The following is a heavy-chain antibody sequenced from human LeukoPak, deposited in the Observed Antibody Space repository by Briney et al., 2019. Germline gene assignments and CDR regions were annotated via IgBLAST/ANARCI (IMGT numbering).Heavy chain of an antibody. CDR2: FDPEDGET. CDR3: ATLSSSWEMNAFDI. V-gene: IGHV1-24*01. Sequence: ASVKVSCKVSGYTLTELSMHWVRQAPGKGLEWMGGFDPEDGETIYAQKFQGRVTMTEDTSTDTAYMELSSLRSEDTAVYYCATLSSSWEMNAFDIWGQGTMVTVSS. CDR1: GYTLTELS. J-gene: IGHJ3*02. D-gene: IGHD6-13*01.